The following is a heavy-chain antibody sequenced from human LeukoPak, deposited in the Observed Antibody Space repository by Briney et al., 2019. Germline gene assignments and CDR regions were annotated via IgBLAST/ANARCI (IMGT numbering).Heavy chain of an antibody. CDR3: AKDILGWSFDT. Sequence: SGGSLRLSCAASGFTFSNAWMSWVRQAPGKGLEWVSAISGSGGSTYYADSVKGRFTISRDHSKNTVYLQMNSLRDEDTALYYCAKDILGWSFDTWGQGTLVTVSS. J-gene: IGHJ4*02. D-gene: IGHD4-23*01. V-gene: IGHV3-23*01. CDR2: ISGSGGST. CDR1: GFTFSNAW.